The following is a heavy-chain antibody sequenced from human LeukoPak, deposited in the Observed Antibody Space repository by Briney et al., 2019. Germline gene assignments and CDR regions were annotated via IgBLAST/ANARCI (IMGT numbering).Heavy chain of an antibody. CDR1: GDSVSNNGAA. CDR2: TYYRSRYYT. V-gene: IGHV6-1*01. J-gene: IGHJ4*02. CDR3: GRDGPGDQGLDC. D-gene: IGHD3-10*01. Sequence: SQSLSLTCAISGDSVSNNGAAWNWIRQSPSRGLEWLGRTYYRSRYYTDYAESVKSRITISPDTSKNQYSLQLKSVTPEDTAVYYCGRDGPGDQGLDCWGQGTLVTVSS.